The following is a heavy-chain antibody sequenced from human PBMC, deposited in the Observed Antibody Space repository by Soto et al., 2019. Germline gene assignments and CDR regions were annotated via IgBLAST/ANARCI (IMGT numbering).Heavy chain of an antibody. J-gene: IGHJ6*02. Sequence: QVQLQESGPGLVKPSETLSLTCTVSNGSVSSGSYYWNWIRHPPGRGLEWIGYIYYNGNTNYNPALRSRLTLSVDTSKNQFSLKLTSVTAADAAVYYCARYSGSGHARIMDVWGHGTTVAVSS. D-gene: IGHD1-26*01. CDR3: ARYSGSGHARIMDV. CDR2: IYYNGNT. CDR1: NGSVSSGSYY. V-gene: IGHV4-61*01.